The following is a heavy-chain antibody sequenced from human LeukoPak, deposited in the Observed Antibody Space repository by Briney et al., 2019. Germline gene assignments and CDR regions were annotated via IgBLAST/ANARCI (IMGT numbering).Heavy chain of an antibody. D-gene: IGHD3-10*01. J-gene: IGHJ4*02. V-gene: IGHV4-39*01. Sequence: WVRQPPGKGLEWIGSIHYSGSTYYNPSLKSRVTVSVDTSKNQFTVNLSSVTAADTAVYYCTRHFGSGRDDYWGQGTLVTVSS. CDR2: IHYSGST. CDR3: TRHFGSGRDDY.